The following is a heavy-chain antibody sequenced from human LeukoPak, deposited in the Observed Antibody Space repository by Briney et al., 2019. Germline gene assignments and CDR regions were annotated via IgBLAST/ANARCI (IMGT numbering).Heavy chain of an antibody. J-gene: IGHJ4*02. CDR3: ARGEMTTDYYYDSSGDFDY. V-gene: IGHV4-59*12. Sequence: SETLSLTCTVSGGSISSYYWSWIRQPPGKGLEWIGYIYYSGSTNYNPSLKSRVTISVDTSKNQFSLKLSSVTAADTAVYYCARGEMTTDYYYDSSGDFDYWGQGTLVTVSS. D-gene: IGHD3-22*01. CDR1: GGSISSYY. CDR2: IYYSGST.